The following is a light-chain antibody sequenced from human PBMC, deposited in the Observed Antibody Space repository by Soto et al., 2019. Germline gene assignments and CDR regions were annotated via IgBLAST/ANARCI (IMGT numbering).Light chain of an antibody. V-gene: IGKV1-39*01. Sequence: IQMTQSPSSLSASVGDRVTIACRASQGIGNDLGWYQQKPGKAPKLLIYAASSLQSGVPSRFSGRGTGTEFTLIINSLHPDDIAVYYCQQSYSTPLTFGGGTKVQIK. CDR2: AAS. CDR1: QGIGND. J-gene: IGKJ4*01. CDR3: QQSYSTPLT.